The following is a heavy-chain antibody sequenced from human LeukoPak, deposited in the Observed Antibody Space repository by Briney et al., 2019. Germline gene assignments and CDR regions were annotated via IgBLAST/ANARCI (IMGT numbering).Heavy chain of an antibody. CDR2: IYTSGST. J-gene: IGHJ4*02. CDR3: ARHRDYYDSSGYTFPIDY. V-gene: IGHV4-4*07. Sequence: PSETLSLTCTVSGGSISSYYWSWIRQPAGKGLEWIGRIYTSGSTNYNPSLKSRVTMSVDTSKNQFSLKLSSVTAADTAVYYCARHRDYYDSSGYTFPIDYWGQGTLVTVSS. CDR1: GGSISSYY. D-gene: IGHD3-22*01.